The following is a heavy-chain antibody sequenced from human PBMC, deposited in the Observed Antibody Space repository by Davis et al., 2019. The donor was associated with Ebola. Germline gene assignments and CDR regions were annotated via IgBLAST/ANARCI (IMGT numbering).Heavy chain of an antibody. Sequence: SQTLSLTCAISGDSVSSNSAAWNWIRQSPSRGLEWLGRTYYRSKWYNDYAVSVKSRITINPDTSKNQFSLQLNSVTPEDTAVYYCAREIKDIVVLVAATFGGFDYWGQGTLVTVSS. CDR1: GDSVSSNSAA. J-gene: IGHJ4*02. V-gene: IGHV6-1*01. CDR3: AREIKDIVVLVAATFGGFDY. CDR2: TYYRSKWYN. D-gene: IGHD2-15*01.